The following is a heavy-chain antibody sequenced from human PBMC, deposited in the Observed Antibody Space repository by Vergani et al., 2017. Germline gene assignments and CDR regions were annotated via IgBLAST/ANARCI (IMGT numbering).Heavy chain of an antibody. J-gene: IGHJ6*02. V-gene: IGHV3-74*01. D-gene: IGHD3-10*01. Sequence: EVQLVESGGGLVQPGGSLRLSCAASGFSLNNYWMHWVRQAPGKGLVWVSRIKNDGSDTTYEDSVKGRFTISPDNAKNTLYLQRNRLRAEDTAIYYGVRADMVRGLVWIPDVWGQGP. CDR3: VRADMVRGLVWIPDV. CDR1: GFSLNNYW. CDR2: IKNDGSDT.